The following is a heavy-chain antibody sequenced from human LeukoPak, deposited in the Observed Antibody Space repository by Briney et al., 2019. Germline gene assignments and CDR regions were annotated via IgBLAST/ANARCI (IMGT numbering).Heavy chain of an antibody. CDR2: ISRNSGSI. D-gene: IGHD3-10*01. V-gene: IGHV3-9*01. Sequence: GGSLRLSCAASGFTFDDYAMHWVRQAPGKGLEWVSGISRNSGSIGCADSVKGRFTISRDNAKNSLYLQMNSLRAEDTALYYCAKDIFEGSGSYYFDYWGQGTLVTVSS. CDR1: GFTFDDYA. CDR3: AKDIFEGSGSYYFDY. J-gene: IGHJ4*02.